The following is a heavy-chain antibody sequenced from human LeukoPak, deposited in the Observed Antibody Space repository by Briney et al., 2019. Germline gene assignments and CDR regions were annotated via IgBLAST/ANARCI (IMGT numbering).Heavy chain of an antibody. D-gene: IGHD6-13*01. Sequence: PSETLSLTCTVSGGSISSYYWSWIRQPAGKGLEWNGRIYTSGSTNYNPSLQIRVTMSVDTSKNQVSLKLSSVTAADTAVYYCATAGNPYTGYSSSWYYYYYMDVWGKGTTVTVS. J-gene: IGHJ6*03. CDR3: ATAGNPYTGYSSSWYYYYYMDV. V-gene: IGHV4-4*07. CDR2: IYTSGST. CDR1: GGSISSYY.